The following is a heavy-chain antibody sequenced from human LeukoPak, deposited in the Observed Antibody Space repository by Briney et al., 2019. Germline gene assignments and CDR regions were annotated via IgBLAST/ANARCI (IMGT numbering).Heavy chain of an antibody. D-gene: IGHD3-22*01. CDR1: GGTFSSYA. CDR2: IIPIFGTA. J-gene: IGHJ4*02. CDR3: ARTRWGYYDSSGYPYYFDY. V-gene: IGHV1-69*01. Sequence: ASVKVSCKASGGTFSSYAISWVRQAPGQGLEWMGGIIPIFGTANYAQKFQGRVAITADESTSTAYMELSSLRSEDTAVYYCARTRWGYYDSSGYPYYFDYWGQGTLVTVSS.